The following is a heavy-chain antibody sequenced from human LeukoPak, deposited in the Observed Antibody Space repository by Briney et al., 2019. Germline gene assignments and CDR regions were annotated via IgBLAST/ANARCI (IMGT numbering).Heavy chain of an antibody. CDR3: ATYYYTGTYNYFDY. Sequence: SETLSLTCTVSGGSISSSSYHWVWIRQPAGKGLDWIGTISSSGSTYYNPSLKSRVTISVDTSKNQFSLRLSSVTAADTAVYYCATYYYTGTYNYFDYWGQGTLVTVSS. V-gene: IGHV4-39*01. CDR1: GGSISSSSYH. D-gene: IGHD1-26*01. CDR2: ISSSGST. J-gene: IGHJ4*02.